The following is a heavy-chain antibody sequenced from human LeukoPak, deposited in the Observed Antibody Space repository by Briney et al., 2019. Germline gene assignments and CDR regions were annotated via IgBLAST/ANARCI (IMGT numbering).Heavy chain of an antibody. Sequence: ASVKVSCKASGYTFTGYYMHWVRQAPGQGLEWMGWINPNSGGTNYAQKFQGRVTMTRDTSISTAYMELSRLRSDDTVVYYCARDSLLLGYCSGGSCYLDPYYYYGMDVWGQGTTVTVSS. J-gene: IGHJ6*02. D-gene: IGHD2-15*01. CDR2: INPNSGGT. V-gene: IGHV1-2*02. CDR3: ARDSLLLGYCSGGSCYLDPYYYYGMDV. CDR1: GYTFTGYY.